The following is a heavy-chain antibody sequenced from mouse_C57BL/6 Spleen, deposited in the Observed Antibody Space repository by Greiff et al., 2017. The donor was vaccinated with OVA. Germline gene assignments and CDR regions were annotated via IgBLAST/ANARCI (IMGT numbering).Heavy chain of an antibody. CDR1: GFTFSSYA. CDR2: ISDGGSYT. D-gene: IGHD2-4*01. CDR3: ARDVPIYYDYDGFAY. J-gene: IGHJ3*01. Sequence: EVQRVESGGGLVKPGGSLKLSCAASGFTFSSYAMSWVRQTPEKRLEWVATISDGGSYTYYPDNVKGRFTISRDNAKNNLYLQMSHLKSEDTAMYYCARDVPIYYDYDGFAYWGQGTLVTVSA. V-gene: IGHV5-4*01.